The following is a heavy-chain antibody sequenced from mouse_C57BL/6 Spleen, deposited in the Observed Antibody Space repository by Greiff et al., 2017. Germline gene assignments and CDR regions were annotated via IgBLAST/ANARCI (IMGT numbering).Heavy chain of an antibody. CDR3: ARTGSTMVTYYAMDY. D-gene: IGHD2-2*01. CDR2: IYPGDGDT. J-gene: IGHJ4*01. Sequence: QVQLQQSGPELVKPGASVKISCKASGYAFSSSWMNWVKQRPGKGLEWIGRIYPGDGDTNYNGKFKGKATLTADKSSSTAYMQLSSLTSEDSAVYFGARTGSTMVTYYAMDYWGQGTSVTVSS. V-gene: IGHV1-82*01. CDR1: GYAFSSSW.